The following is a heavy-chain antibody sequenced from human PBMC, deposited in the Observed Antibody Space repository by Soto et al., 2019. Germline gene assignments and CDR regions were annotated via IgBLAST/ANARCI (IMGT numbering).Heavy chain of an antibody. D-gene: IGHD6-19*01. CDR2: IYSGGST. CDR1: GFTVISNY. Sequence: GGSLRLSCAASGFTVISNYMSWVRQAPGKGLEWVSVIYSGGSTYYADSVKGRFTISRDNSKNTLYLQVNSLRAEDTAVYYCARELAVAHDAFDIWGQGTMVTVSS. J-gene: IGHJ3*02. V-gene: IGHV3-66*01. CDR3: ARELAVAHDAFDI.